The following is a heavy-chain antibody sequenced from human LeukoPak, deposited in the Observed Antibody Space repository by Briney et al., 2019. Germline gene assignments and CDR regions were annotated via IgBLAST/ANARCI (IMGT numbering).Heavy chain of an antibody. CDR1: GFTFSSYA. CDR2: ISYDGSNK. V-gene: IGHV3-30-3*01. Sequence: PGGSLRLSCAASGFTFSSYAMHWVRQAPGKGLEWVAVISYDGSNKYYADSVKGRFTISRDDAKNSLYLQMNSLRDEDTAVYYCARNFGFWGQGTLVTVSS. J-gene: IGHJ4*02. CDR3: ARNFGF.